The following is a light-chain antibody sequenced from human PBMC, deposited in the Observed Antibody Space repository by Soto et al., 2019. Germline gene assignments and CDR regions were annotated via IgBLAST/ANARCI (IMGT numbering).Light chain of an antibody. J-gene: IGKJ2*01. CDR1: QGISSY. CDR3: QRSYSTLYT. CDR2: AAS. Sequence: DIQMTQSPSSLSASVGDIVTITCRASQGISSYLNWYQQKPGKAPKLLIYAASSLQSGVPSRFSGSGSGTDFTLTIISLQPEDFATYYCQRSYSTLYTFGQGTKLEIK. V-gene: IGKV1-39*01.